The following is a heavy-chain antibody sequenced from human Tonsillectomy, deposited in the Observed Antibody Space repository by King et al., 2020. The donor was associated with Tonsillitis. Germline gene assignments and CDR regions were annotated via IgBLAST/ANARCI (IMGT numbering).Heavy chain of an antibody. CDR1: GYIFTDDY. J-gene: IGHJ4*02. CDR3: ATYNVEVAGFDY. CDR2: INPNSVGT. Sequence: VQLVQSGAEVKKPGASVKVSCKASGYIFTDDYMHWVRQAPGQGLEWMGWINPNSVGTNYAQKFQGRVTMTRDTSISTDYMELSRRRSDDTAVFYCATYNVEVAGFDYWGQGTLVTVSS. D-gene: IGHD6-19*01. V-gene: IGHV1-2*02.